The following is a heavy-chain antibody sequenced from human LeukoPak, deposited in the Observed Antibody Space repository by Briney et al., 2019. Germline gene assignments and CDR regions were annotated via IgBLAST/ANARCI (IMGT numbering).Heavy chain of an antibody. CDR3: ARDWGVSARPGYMDV. D-gene: IGHD6-6*01. Sequence: SGTLSLTCAVSGGSISSSYWWSWIRQPPGQGLEWIGYIYYSGSTKYNPSLKSRVTISVDTSKNQFSLRLSSVTAADTAVYYCARDWGVSARPGYMDVWGKGTTVTVSS. CDR2: IYYSGST. CDR1: GGSISSSYW. V-gene: IGHV4-61*01. J-gene: IGHJ6*03.